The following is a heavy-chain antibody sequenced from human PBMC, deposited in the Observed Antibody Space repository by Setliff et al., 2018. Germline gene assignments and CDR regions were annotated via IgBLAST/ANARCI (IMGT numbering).Heavy chain of an antibody. D-gene: IGHD5-12*01. CDR1: GYAFITFG. Sequence: ASVKVSCKTSGYAFITFGMSWVRQAPGQGLEWMGWMSPVYGIANYARKFQGRVTLTADTSTTTAYLELASLRDDDTAVYYCVRGPGPSVVVAIPFDHWGQGSLITVSS. V-gene: IGHV1-18*01. CDR2: MSPVYGIA. CDR3: VRGPGPSVVVAIPFDH. J-gene: IGHJ4*02.